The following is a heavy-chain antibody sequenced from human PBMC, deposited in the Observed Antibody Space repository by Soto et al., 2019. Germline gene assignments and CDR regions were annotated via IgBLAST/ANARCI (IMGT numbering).Heavy chain of an antibody. V-gene: IGHV4-4*02. D-gene: IGHD3-10*01. J-gene: IGHJ4*02. Sequence: SETLSLTCAVSGVSISSGNWWTWVRQSPQRGLEYIGEIFHDGTANYYPSFERRVAISVDTSKNQFSLKLTSVTAADTAIYFCARLVYDTCLNYMYFDFWGQGTLVTVSS. CDR3: ARLVYDTCLNYMYFDF. CDR1: GVSISSGNW. CDR2: IFHDGTA.